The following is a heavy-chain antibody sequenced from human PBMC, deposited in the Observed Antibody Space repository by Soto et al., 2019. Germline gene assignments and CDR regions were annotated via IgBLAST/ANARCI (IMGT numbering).Heavy chain of an antibody. CDR2: ISSSGSTR. D-gene: IGHD3-22*01. CDR1: GFTFRSYE. Sequence: GGALRLSCAGTGFTFRSYEMNWVRHAPGKGLEWLSYISSSGSTRNYADSLKGRFTISRDNARNSLYLQMNSLRAEDTAVYYCAVTTYYDNSGPYYFDYWGQGILVTVSS. J-gene: IGHJ4*02. V-gene: IGHV3-48*03. CDR3: AVTTYYDNSGPYYFDY.